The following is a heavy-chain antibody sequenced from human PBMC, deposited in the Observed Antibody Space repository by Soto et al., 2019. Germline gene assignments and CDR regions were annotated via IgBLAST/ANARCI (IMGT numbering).Heavy chain of an antibody. V-gene: IGHV3-23*01. CDR3: AKVCYQSLTVVEGFDY. Sequence: QPVGSLRLSCAASGFTFSSYAMSWVRQAPGKGLEWISGISGRGDSTYYADSVKGRFTISRDNSKNTLYLEMNRLRAEDTAVYYCAKVCYQSLTVVEGFDYWGQGTLVTVSS. J-gene: IGHJ4*02. CDR2: ISGRGDST. D-gene: IGHD3-22*01. CDR1: GFTFSSYA.